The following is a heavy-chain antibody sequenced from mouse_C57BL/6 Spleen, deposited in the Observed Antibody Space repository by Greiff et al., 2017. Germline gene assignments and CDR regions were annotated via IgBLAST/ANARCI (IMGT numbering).Heavy chain of an antibody. D-gene: IGHD3-2*02. CDR2: IWSGGST. Sequence: VKLQESGPGLVQPSQSLSITCTVSGFSLTSYGVHWVRPSPGPGLEWLGVIWSGGSTDYNAAFISRPGISKDNSKSQVFFKMNSLQAADTAIYYCARIDIDSSGYVPYWGQGTLVTVAA. CDR1: GFSLTSYG. V-gene: IGHV2-2*01. J-gene: IGHJ3*01. CDR3: ARIDIDSSGYVPY.